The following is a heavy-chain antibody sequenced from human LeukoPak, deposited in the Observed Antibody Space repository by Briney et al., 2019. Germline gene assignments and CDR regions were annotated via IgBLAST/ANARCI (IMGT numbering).Heavy chain of an antibody. J-gene: IGHJ4*02. CDR2: IYHSGST. D-gene: IGHD6-6*01. CDR3: ARGWDSAARPIDY. V-gene: IGHV4-38-2*02. CDR1: GYSISSGYY. Sequence: SETLSLTCTVSGYSISSGYYWGWIRQPPGKGLEWIGSIYHSGSTYYNPSLKSRVTISVDTSKNQFSLKLSSVTAADTALYYCARGWDSAARPIDYWGQGTLVTVSS.